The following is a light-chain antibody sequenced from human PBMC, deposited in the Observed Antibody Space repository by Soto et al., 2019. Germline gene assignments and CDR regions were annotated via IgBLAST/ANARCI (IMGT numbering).Light chain of an antibody. CDR2: DAS. J-gene: IGKJ1*01. V-gene: IGKV1-5*01. CDR3: QQYNTYST. CDR1: QSISSW. Sequence: DIQMTQSPSTRSSSVGDGVTITCRASQSISSWLAWYQQKPGKAPKLLIYDASSLESGVPSRFSGSGSGTEFTLTISSLQPDDFATYYCQQYNTYSTFGQGTKV.